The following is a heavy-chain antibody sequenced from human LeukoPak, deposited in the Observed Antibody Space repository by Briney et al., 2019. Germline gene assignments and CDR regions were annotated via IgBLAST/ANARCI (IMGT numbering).Heavy chain of an antibody. CDR1: GGSFSGYY. Sequence: SETLSLTCAVYGGSFSGYYWSWIRQPPGKGLEWIGEINHSGSTNYNPSLKSRVTISVDTSKNQFSLRLSSVTAADTAVYYCARAFYYMDVWGKGTTVTVSS. CDR2: INHSGST. V-gene: IGHV4-34*01. J-gene: IGHJ6*03. CDR3: ARAFYYMDV.